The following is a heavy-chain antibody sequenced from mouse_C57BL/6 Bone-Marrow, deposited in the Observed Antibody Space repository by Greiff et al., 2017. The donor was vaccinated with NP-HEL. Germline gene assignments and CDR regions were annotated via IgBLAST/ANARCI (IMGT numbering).Heavy chain of an antibody. J-gene: IGHJ3*01. CDR2: IHPSDSDT. V-gene: IGHV1-74*01. CDR1: GYTFTSYW. Sequence: VKLQQPGAELVKPGASVKVSCKASGYTFTSYWMHWVKQRPGQGLEWIGRIHPSDSDTNYNQKFKGKATLTVDKSSSTAYMQLSSLTSEDSAVYYCARLGRKAWFAYWGQGTLVTVSA. D-gene: IGHD4-1*01. CDR3: ARLGRKAWFAY.